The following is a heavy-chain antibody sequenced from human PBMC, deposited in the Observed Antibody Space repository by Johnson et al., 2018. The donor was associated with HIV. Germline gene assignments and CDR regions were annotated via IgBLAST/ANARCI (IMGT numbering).Heavy chain of an antibody. J-gene: IGHJ3*02. V-gene: IGHV3-30*18. CDR1: GFTFSSYG. CDR3: AKDQYRKLTTVAGI. D-gene: IGHD4-17*01. CDR2: ISYDGSNK. Sequence: QVQLMESGGGVVQPGRSLRLSCAASGFTFSSYGMHWVRQAPGKGLNWVAVISYDGSNKDYADSVKGRFTISRDNSKNTVYLQMNSLRAEDTAVYYCAKDQYRKLTTVAGIWGQGTMVTVSS.